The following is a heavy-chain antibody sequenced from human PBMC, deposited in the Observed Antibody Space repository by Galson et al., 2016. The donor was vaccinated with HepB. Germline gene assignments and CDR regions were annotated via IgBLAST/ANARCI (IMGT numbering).Heavy chain of an antibody. CDR3: ARRRDGMDV. Sequence: QSGAEVKKPGESLKISCQGSGYTFTDYWIGWVRQMPGKGLEWMGIMYPDDSDTRYSPSFQGQVTFSADKSISTAYLQWSSLKASDTGMYYCARRRDGMDVWGQGTTVIVSS. CDR2: MYPDDSDT. J-gene: IGHJ6*01. CDR1: GYTFTDYW. V-gene: IGHV5-51*01.